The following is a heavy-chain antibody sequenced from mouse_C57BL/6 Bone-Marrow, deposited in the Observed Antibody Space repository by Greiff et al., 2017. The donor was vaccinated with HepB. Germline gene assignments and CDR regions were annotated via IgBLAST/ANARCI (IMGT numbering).Heavy chain of an antibody. CDR2: IWSGGST. J-gene: IGHJ3*01. Sequence: VQLQESGPGLVQPSQSLSITCTVSGFSLTSYGVHWVRQSPGKGLEWLGVIWSGGSTDYNAAFISRLSISKDNSKSQVFFKMNSLRADDTAIYYCARGGYYYGFAYWGQGTLVTVSA. CDR3: ARGGYYYGFAY. V-gene: IGHV2-2*01. D-gene: IGHD1-1*01. CDR1: GFSLTSYG.